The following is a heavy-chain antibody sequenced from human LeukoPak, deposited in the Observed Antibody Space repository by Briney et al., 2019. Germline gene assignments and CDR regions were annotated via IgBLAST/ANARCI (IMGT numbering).Heavy chain of an antibody. V-gene: IGHV3-23*01. CDR1: GFTFSSYA. D-gene: IGHD3-10*01. J-gene: IGHJ5*02. CDR2: ISGSGGST. Sequence: GGSLRPSCAASGFTFSSYAMSWVRQAPGKGLEWVSAISGSGGSTYYADSVKGRFTISRDNSKNTLYLQMNSLRAEDTAVYYCAKDGTRYYGSGIDPNWFDPWGQGTLVTVSS. CDR3: AKDGTRYYGSGIDPNWFDP.